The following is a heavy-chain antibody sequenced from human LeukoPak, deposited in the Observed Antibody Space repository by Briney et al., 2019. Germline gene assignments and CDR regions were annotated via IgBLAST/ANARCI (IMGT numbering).Heavy chain of an antibody. Sequence: ASVTVSCKVSGYTFSELAMHWVRQGPGTGLEGMGGFDPEDGEIIYAQKFQGRVTMTEDASTDTAYMELSSLRSGDTAVYYCATKSYLEYFYYGMDVWGQGTTVTVSS. D-gene: IGHD1-26*01. CDR2: FDPEDGEI. V-gene: IGHV1-24*01. CDR1: GYTFSELA. J-gene: IGHJ6*02. CDR3: ATKSYLEYFYYGMDV.